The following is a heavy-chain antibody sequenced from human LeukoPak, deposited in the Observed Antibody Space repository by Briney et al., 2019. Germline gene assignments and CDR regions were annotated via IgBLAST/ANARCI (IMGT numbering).Heavy chain of an antibody. D-gene: IGHD2/OR15-2a*01. J-gene: IGHJ3*02. CDR2: IYYSGST. V-gene: IGHV4-39*01. CDR3: ARKTMAVIDAFDI. Sequence: SETLSLTCTVSGGSISSSSYYWGWIRQPPGKGLEWIGSIYYSGSTYYNPSLKSRVTISVDTSKNQFSLKLSSVTAADTAVYYCARKTMAVIDAFDIWGQGTMVTVSS. CDR1: GGSISSSSYY.